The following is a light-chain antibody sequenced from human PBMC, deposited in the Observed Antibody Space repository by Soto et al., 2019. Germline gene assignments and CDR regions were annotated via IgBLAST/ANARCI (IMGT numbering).Light chain of an antibody. CDR2: AAS. V-gene: IGKV1-39*01. Sequence: DIQMTQSPSSLSASVGDRVTITCRASQSISSYLTWYQQKPRKAPELLIYAASSLQSGVPSRFSGSGSGTDFTLTISSLQPEDFAPYYYQQSYSIPFTFGHGTSLEIK. CDR3: QQSYSIPFT. CDR1: QSISSY. J-gene: IGKJ2*01.